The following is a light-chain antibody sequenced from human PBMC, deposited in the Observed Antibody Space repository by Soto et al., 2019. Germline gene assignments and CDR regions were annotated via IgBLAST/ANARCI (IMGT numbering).Light chain of an antibody. Sequence: DIQMTQSPSTLSGSVGDRVTITCRASQTISSWLAWYQQKPGKAPKLLIYQGSTFKSGVPSRFSGCGSGTEFTLTISSLQPDDFATYYCQHDNSYSEAFGQGTKVELK. J-gene: IGKJ1*01. CDR1: QTISSW. V-gene: IGKV1-5*03. CDR3: QHDNSYSEA. CDR2: QGS.